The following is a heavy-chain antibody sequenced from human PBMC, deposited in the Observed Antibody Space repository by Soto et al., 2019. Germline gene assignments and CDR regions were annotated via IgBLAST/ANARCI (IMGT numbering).Heavy chain of an antibody. CDR1: GYSISSGYY. Sequence: SETLSLTCTVSGYSISSGYYWGWIRQPPGKGLEWIGSIYHSGSTYYNPSLKSRVTISVDTSKNQFSLKLSSVTAADTAVYYCARGWDYSNYYYYGMDVWGQGTTVTVSS. V-gene: IGHV4-38-2*02. D-gene: IGHD4-4*01. CDR2: IYHSGST. CDR3: ARGWDYSNYYYYGMDV. J-gene: IGHJ6*02.